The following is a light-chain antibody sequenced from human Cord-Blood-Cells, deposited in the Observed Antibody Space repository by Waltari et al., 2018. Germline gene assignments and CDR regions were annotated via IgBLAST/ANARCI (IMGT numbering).Light chain of an antibody. CDR1: QSVSSSY. V-gene: IGKV3-20*01. CDR2: GAS. CDR3: QQYGSSSWT. Sequence: EIVLMQSPGTLSLSPGERASQSVSSSYLAWYQQKPGQAPRLLIYGASSRATGIPDRFSGSGSGTDFTLTISRLEPEDFAVYYCQQYGSSSWTFGQGTKVEIK. J-gene: IGKJ1*01.